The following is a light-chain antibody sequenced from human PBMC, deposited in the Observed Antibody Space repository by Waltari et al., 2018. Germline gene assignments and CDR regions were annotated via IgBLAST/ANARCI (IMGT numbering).Light chain of an antibody. Sequence: IQMTPSPSSLSASVGVRVPITCRASHTIKNYLNWYQQKPGKAPKLLIFAASRLQSGVPSRFSGSGSGTEFTLSISSLQPEDFATYYCQQTSSNPTFGPGTKVEFK. V-gene: IGKV1-39*01. CDR2: AAS. CDR3: QQTSSNPT. CDR1: HTIKNY. J-gene: IGKJ1*01.